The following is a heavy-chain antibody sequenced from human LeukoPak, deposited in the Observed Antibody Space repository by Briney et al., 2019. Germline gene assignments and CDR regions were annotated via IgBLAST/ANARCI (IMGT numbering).Heavy chain of an antibody. D-gene: IGHD7-27*01. CDR2: MSPNSGDT. CDR1: GYTFTSHD. Sequence: ASVKVSCTASGYTFTSHDINWVRQATGQGLEWMGWMSPNSGDTGYAQKFQGRITMTSDSSISTAYMELSSLRSEDTAIYYCVRTPPNWGFDYWGQGTLVTVSS. J-gene: IGHJ4*02. V-gene: IGHV1-8*01. CDR3: VRTPPNWGFDY.